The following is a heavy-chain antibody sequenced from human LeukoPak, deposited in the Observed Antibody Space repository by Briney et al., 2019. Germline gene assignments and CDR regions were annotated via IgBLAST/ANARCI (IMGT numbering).Heavy chain of an antibody. CDR2: ISYDGSNK. V-gene: IGHV3-30-3*01. Sequence: GGSLRLSCVASGFSFSTHWMHWVRQAPGKGLEWVAVISYDGSNKYYADSVKGRFTISRDNSKNTLYLQMNSLRAEDTAVYYCARDRVGATDYFDYWGQGTLVTVSS. CDR1: GFSFSTHW. J-gene: IGHJ4*02. D-gene: IGHD1-26*01. CDR3: ARDRVGATDYFDY.